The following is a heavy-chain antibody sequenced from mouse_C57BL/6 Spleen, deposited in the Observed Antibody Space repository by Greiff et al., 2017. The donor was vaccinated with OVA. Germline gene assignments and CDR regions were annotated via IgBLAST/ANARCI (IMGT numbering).Heavy chain of an antibody. CDR3: ARDRSSGYDY. V-gene: IGHV3-6*01. Sequence: EVHLVESGPGLVKPSQSLSLTCSVTGYSITSGYYWNWIRQFPGNKLEWMGYISYDGSNNSNPSLKNRISITRDTSKNQFFLKLNSVTTEDTATYYCARDRSSGYDYWGQGTTLTVSS. J-gene: IGHJ2*01. CDR1: GYSITSGYY. D-gene: IGHD3-2*02. CDR2: ISYDGSN.